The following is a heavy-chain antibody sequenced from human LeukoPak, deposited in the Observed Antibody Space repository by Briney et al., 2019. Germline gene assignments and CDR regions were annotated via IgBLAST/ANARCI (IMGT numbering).Heavy chain of an antibody. J-gene: IGHJ6*02. CDR1: GGSISSYY. CDR3: ARDDPTGYYYYGMDV. CDR2: IYYSGST. V-gene: IGHV4-59*01. Sequence: SETLSLTCTVSGGSISSYYWSWIRQPPGKGLEWIGYIYYSGSTNYNPSLKSRVTISVDTSKNQFSLKLSSVTAADTAVYYCARDDPTGYYYYGMDVWGQGTTVTVSS.